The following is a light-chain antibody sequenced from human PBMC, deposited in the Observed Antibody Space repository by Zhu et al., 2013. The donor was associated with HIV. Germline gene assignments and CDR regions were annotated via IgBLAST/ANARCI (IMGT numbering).Light chain of an antibody. CDR1: QSVSSSY. CDR2: GAS. CDR3: QQYSTYPWT. Sequence: EIVLTQSPGTLSLSPGERATLSCRASQSVSSSYLAWYQQKPGQAPRLLIYGASSRATGIPDRFSGSGSGTDFTLTISSLQPDDVATYYCQQYSTYPWTFGEGTKVEIK. V-gene: IGKV3-20*01. J-gene: IGKJ1*01.